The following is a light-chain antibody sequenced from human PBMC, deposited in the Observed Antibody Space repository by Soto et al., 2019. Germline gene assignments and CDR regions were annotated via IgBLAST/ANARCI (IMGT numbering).Light chain of an antibody. J-gene: IGLJ2*01. CDR1: SSDVGGYNY. CDR3: CSYAGIVV. Sequence: QSALTQPRSVSGSPGQSVTISCTGTSSDVGGYNYVSWYQQHPGKAPKLMIYDVSKRPSGVPDRFSGSKSGNTASLTISGLQAEDGADYYCCSYAGIVVFGGGTKLTVL. CDR2: DVS. V-gene: IGLV2-11*01.